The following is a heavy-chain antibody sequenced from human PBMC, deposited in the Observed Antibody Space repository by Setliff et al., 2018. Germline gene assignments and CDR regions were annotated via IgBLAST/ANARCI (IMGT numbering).Heavy chain of an antibody. CDR3: TTSRAPRVVLAADFDL. V-gene: IGHV1-18*01. CDR1: GFNFITYG. CDR2: ISHYSGET. Sequence: ASVKVSCKTSGFNFITYGCSWVRQAPGQGLEWMGWISHYSGETNNAQKFQDRRSVTADTSSKTIYMELRSLTSDDTAVYFCTTSRAPRVVLAADFDLWGQGTLVTVSS. D-gene: IGHD2-21*01. J-gene: IGHJ4*02.